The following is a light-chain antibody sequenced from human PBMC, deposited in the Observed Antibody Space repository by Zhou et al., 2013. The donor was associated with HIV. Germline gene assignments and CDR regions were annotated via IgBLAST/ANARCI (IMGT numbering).Light chain of an antibody. CDR3: QQSYSTSPLT. Sequence: DVQMTQSPSSLSASVGDRIAITCRASQTINTYLNWYQEKPGKAPALLIYEVSRLKSGVPSRFSGSGSGTEFTLTISSLQPEDFATYYCQQSYSTSPLTFGGGTKVEIK. CDR1: QTINTY. J-gene: IGKJ4*01. V-gene: IGKV1-39*01. CDR2: EVS.